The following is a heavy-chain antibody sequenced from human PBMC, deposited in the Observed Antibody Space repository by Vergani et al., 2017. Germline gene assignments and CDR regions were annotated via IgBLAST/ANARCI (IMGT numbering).Heavy chain of an antibody. Sequence: VQLVESGGGVVQPGGSLRLSCAASGFTFSSYSMNWVRQAPGKGLEWVSSISSSSSYIYYADSVKGRFTISRDNAKNSLYLQMNSLRAEDTAVYYCARDRAAAGPDYWGQGTLVTVSS. CDR3: ARDRAAAGPDY. CDR2: ISSSSSYI. V-gene: IGHV3-21*01. CDR1: GFTFSSYS. D-gene: IGHD6-13*01. J-gene: IGHJ4*02.